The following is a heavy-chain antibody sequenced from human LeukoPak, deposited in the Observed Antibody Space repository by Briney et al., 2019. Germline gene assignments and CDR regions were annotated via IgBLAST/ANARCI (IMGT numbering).Heavy chain of an antibody. CDR3: AREDVVRGVITYYYGMDG. D-gene: IGHD3-10*01. V-gene: IGHV4-38-2*02. CDR2: IYHSGST. CDR1: GYSISSGYY. J-gene: IGHJ6*04. Sequence: SETLSLTCAVSGYSISSGYYWGWIRQPPGKGLEWIGSIYHSGSTYYNPSLKSRVTISVDTSKNQFSLKLSSVTAADTAVYYCAREDVVRGVITYYYGMDGWGKGTTVTVSS.